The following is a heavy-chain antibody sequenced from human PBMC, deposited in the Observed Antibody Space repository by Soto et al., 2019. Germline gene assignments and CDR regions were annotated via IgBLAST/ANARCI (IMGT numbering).Heavy chain of an antibody. D-gene: IGHD3-22*01. CDR3: ASSGYYDSSGYSNWFDP. J-gene: IGHJ5*02. V-gene: IGHV3-21*01. Sequence: PGGSLRLSCAASGFTFSSYSMNWVRQAPGKGLEWVSPISSSSSYIYYADSVKGRFTISRDNAKNSLYLQMNSLRAEDTAVYYCASSGYYDSSGYSNWFDPWGQGTLVTVSS. CDR2: ISSSSSYI. CDR1: GFTFSSYS.